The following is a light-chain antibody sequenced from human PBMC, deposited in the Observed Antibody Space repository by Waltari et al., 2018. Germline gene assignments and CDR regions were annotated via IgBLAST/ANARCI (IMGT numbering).Light chain of an antibody. V-gene: IGLV1-44*01. Sequence: QSVLIQPPSASGTPGQRVTISCSGSSSNIGSNVGRGYQQFPGTAPRLLIPINNERPSGVSDRFSGSKSGTSASLAISGLQSGDEADYYCSTWDDSLNNVVFGGGTKLTVL. CDR3: STWDDSLNNVV. CDR2: INN. J-gene: IGLJ3*02. CDR1: SSNIGSNV.